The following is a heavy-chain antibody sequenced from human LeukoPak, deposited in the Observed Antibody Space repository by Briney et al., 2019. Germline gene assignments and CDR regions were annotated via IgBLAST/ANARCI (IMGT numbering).Heavy chain of an antibody. CDR3: ARSLPYGTTWYGRSDF. Sequence: GGSLRLSCAASGFPFNAYWTTWVRQAPGKGLEWVANIRQDGDTKYYVDSVKGRFTISRDNAMNSLYLQMNSLRAEDTAIYYCARSLPYGTTWYGRSDFWGQGTLVTVSS. CDR2: IRQDGDTK. V-gene: IGHV3-7*03. J-gene: IGHJ4*02. D-gene: IGHD6-13*01. CDR1: GFPFNAYW.